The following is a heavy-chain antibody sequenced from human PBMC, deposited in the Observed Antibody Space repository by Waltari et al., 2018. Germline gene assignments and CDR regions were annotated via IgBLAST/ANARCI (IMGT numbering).Heavy chain of an antibody. Sequence: QVQLVQSGAEVKKPGASVKVSCKASGYTFTGYYMHWVRQAPGQGLEWMGRIIPIFGTANYAQKFQGRVTITTDESTSTAYMELSSLRSEDTAVYYCATRVHSGWDFDYWGQGTLVTVSS. V-gene: IGHV1-69*18. CDR3: ATRVHSGWDFDY. CDR2: IIPIFGTA. J-gene: IGHJ4*02. CDR1: GYTFTGYY. D-gene: IGHD6-19*01.